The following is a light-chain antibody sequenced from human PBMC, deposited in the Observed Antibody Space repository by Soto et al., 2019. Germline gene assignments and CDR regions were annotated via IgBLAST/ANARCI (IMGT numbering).Light chain of an antibody. J-gene: IGKJ1*01. CDR3: QQYYSTPQT. Sequence: DIVMIQSPDSLAVSLGERATINCKSSQRVLYSSNNKNYLAWYQQKPGQPPKLLIYWASTRESGVPDRFRGSGSGTDFTLTISSLQAEDVAVYYCQQYYSTPQTFGQGTKVEIK. CDR1: QRVLYSSNNKNY. V-gene: IGKV4-1*01. CDR2: WAS.